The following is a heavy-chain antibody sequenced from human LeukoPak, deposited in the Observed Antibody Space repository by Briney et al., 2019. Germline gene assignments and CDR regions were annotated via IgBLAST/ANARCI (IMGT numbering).Heavy chain of an antibody. Sequence: RAGGSLRLSCAASGFTFSSYSMNWVRQAPGKGLEWVSYISSSSSTIYYADSVKGRFTISRDNAKNSLYLQMNSLRAEDTAVYYCARVSSSWFYYFDYWGQGTLVTVSS. CDR2: ISSSSSTI. V-gene: IGHV3-48*04. J-gene: IGHJ4*02. CDR1: GFTFSSYS. D-gene: IGHD6-13*01. CDR3: ARVSSSWFYYFDY.